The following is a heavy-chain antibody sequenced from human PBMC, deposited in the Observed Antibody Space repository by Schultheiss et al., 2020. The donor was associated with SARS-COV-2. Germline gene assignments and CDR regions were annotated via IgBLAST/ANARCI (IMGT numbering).Heavy chain of an antibody. J-gene: IGHJ6*03. Sequence: GGSLRLSCAASGFTFSSYGMHWVCQAPGKGLEWVSSISSSSSYIYYADSVKGRFTISRDNAKNSLYLQMNSLRAEDTAVYYCARDLGIAAAGSAYYYMDVWGKGTTVTVSS. CDR1: GFTFSSYG. CDR2: ISSSSSYI. CDR3: ARDLGIAAAGSAYYYMDV. V-gene: IGHV3-21*01. D-gene: IGHD6-13*01.